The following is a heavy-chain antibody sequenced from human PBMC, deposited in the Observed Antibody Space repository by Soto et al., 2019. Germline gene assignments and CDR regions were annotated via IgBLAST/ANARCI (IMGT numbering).Heavy chain of an antibody. CDR3: ARWWFGEFFDY. D-gene: IGHD3-10*01. CDR2: IYYSGST. J-gene: IGHJ4*02. Sequence: QVQLQESGPGLVKPSQTLSLTCTVSGGSISSGDYYWSWIRQPPGKGLEWIGYIYYSGSTYYNPSLTSLVTISVDTSKYQSSLKLRSVTAADTAVYYCARWWFGEFFDYWGQGTLVTVSS. V-gene: IGHV4-30-4*01. CDR1: GGSISSGDYY.